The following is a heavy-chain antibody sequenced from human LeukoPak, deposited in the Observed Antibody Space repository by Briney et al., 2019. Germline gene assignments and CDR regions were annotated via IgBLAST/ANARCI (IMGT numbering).Heavy chain of an antibody. J-gene: IGHJ4*02. V-gene: IGHV3-23*01. D-gene: IGHD3-3*01. Sequence: GGSLRLSCAASGFTFSSYAMNWVRQAPGKGLEWVSSISGSGDDTRYADSVKGRFTISRDNSKNTLYLQMNSLKAEDTAVYYYAKSGGITIFGVIIMVYWGQGTLVTVSS. CDR3: AKSGGITIFGVIIMVY. CDR1: GFTFSSYA. CDR2: ISGSGDDT.